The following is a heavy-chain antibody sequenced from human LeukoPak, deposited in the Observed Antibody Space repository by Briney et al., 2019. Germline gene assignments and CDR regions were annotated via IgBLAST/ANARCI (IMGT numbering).Heavy chain of an antibody. J-gene: IGHJ4*02. V-gene: IGHV3-30*03. Sequence: GRSLRLSCAASGFTFSSYGMHWVRQAPGKGLEWVAVISYDGSNKYYADSVKGRFTISRDNAKDTLYLQMNSLRAEDTAVYYCARETYDFWSGYNYYFDYWGQGTLVTVSS. CDR2: ISYDGSNK. D-gene: IGHD3-3*01. CDR3: ARETYDFWSGYNYYFDY. CDR1: GFTFSSYG.